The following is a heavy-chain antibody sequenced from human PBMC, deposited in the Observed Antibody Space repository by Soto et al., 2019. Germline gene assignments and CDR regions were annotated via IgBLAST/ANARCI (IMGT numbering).Heavy chain of an antibody. J-gene: IGHJ4*02. D-gene: IGHD3-10*01. V-gene: IGHV3-66*01. CDR2: IYMVGNT. CDR3: ARALFMGASCYFVA. Sequence: EVQLVESGGGLVQPGGSLRLSCVASGFVVTSNYMSWVRQGPGKGLHWVSVIYMVGNTNYADSVKGRCTISRDNYKNSVSLQMTSLRVEDTAIYYCARALFMGASCYFVAWGQGTLVTVSS. CDR1: GFVVTSNY.